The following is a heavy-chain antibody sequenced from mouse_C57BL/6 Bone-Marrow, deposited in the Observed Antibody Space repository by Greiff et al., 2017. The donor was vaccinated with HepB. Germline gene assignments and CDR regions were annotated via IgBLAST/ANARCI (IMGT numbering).Heavy chain of an antibody. J-gene: IGHJ2*01. Sequence: VKLVESGPGLVAPSQSLSITCTVSGFSLTSYAISWVRQPPGKGLEWLGVIWTGGGTNYNSALKSRLSISKDNSKSQVFLKMNSLQTDDTARYYCARNFGPFYYYGYFDYWGQGTLSQSPQ. CDR3: ARNFGPFYYYGYFDY. CDR1: GFSLTSYA. D-gene: IGHD1-1*01. CDR2: IWTGGGT. V-gene: IGHV2-9-1*01.